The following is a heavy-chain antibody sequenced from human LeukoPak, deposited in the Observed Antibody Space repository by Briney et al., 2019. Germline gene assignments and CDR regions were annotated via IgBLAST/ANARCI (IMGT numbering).Heavy chain of an antibody. Sequence: SETLSLTCSISGGSITGHYWSWIRQPPGKGLEWIGYIFHDGSTSYSPSVKSRVTVSIETSKNQISLKLTSVTAADTAVYYCARHYTSGWDLDYWGQGTPVTVSS. V-gene: IGHV4-59*08. J-gene: IGHJ4*02. CDR2: IFHDGST. D-gene: IGHD6-19*01. CDR1: GGSITGHY. CDR3: ARHYTSGWDLDY.